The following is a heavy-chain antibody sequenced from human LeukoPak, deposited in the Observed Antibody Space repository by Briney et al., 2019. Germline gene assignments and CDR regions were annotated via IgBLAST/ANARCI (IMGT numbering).Heavy chain of an antibody. D-gene: IGHD3-22*01. CDR2: IYYSGST. J-gene: IGHJ4*02. CDR3: AKTYYYDPFDF. CDR1: GGSISNSGYY. V-gene: IGHV4-39*01. Sequence: SETLSLTCTVSGGSISNSGYYWRWIRQPPGKGLEWIGNIYYSGSTYYNPSLKSRVTISVDTSKNQFSLKLSSVPAADTALYYCAKTYYYDPFDFWGQGTLVTVSS.